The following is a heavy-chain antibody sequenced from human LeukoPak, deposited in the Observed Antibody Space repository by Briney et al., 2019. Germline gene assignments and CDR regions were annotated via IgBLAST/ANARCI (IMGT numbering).Heavy chain of an antibody. Sequence: GGSLRLSCAASGFTFSSYAMSWVRQAPGKGLEWASAISGSGGSTYYADSVKGRFTISRDNSKNTLYLQMNSLRAEDTAVYYCAKGSITIFGVVKFAFDYWGQGTLVTVSS. CDR3: AKGSITIFGVVKFAFDY. J-gene: IGHJ4*02. CDR1: GFTFSSYA. CDR2: ISGSGGST. V-gene: IGHV3-23*01. D-gene: IGHD3-3*01.